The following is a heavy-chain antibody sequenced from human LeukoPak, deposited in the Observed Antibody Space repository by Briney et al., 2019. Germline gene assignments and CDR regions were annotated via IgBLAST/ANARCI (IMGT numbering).Heavy chain of an antibody. D-gene: IGHD6-6*01. CDR1: GFTFSGYG. V-gene: IGHV3-30*18. CDR2: ISYNGSNK. J-gene: IGHJ4*02. Sequence: GGSLRLSCAASGFTFSGYGMHWVRQAPGKGLEWVGVISYNGSNKYYADSVKGRFTIARDNSKNTLYLQMNSLRAEDTAVYCCAKDGSSSSWYYFDYWGQGALVTVSS. CDR3: AKDGSSSSWYYFDY.